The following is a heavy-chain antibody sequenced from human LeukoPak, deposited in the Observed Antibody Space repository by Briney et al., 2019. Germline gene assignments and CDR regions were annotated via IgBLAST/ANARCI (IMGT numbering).Heavy chain of an antibody. CDR3: VRRRGGSILMQLDNYFDY. V-gene: IGHV2-5*01. D-gene: IGHD6-13*01. J-gene: IGHJ4*02. Sequence: ESGPTLVNPTQTLMLTCTFSGFSLSTSGVGVGWIRQPPGKALEYLALVYWNDYKPYSPSLKTRLTITKDTSKNQVVLTLTNMDPVDTATYYCVRRRGGSILMQLDNYFDYWGQGTLVTVSS. CDR2: VYWNDYK. CDR1: GFSLSTSGVG.